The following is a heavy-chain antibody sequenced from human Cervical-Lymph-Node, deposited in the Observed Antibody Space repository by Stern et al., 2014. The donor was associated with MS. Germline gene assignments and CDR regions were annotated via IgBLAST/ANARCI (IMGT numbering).Heavy chain of an antibody. J-gene: IGHJ4*02. CDR2: INPKSGGT. CDR3: ARGTIYADY. V-gene: IGHV1-2*02. Sequence: QVQLMQSGAEVKKPGASVKVSCKASGYTFTDYYTHWARQVPGQGLEWMGWINPKSGGTKFAQKFQGRVTMTSDTSINTAYMELSSLRSDDTAVYYCARGTIYADYWGQGTLVTVSS. CDR1: GYTFTDYY. D-gene: IGHD3-9*01.